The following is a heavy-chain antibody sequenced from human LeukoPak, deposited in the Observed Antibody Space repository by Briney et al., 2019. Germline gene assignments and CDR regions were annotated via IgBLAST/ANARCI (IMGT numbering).Heavy chain of an antibody. CDR2: INHSGGT. V-gene: IGHV4-34*01. CDR1: GGSISSYY. J-gene: IGHJ6*03. Sequence: SETLSLTCTVSGGSISSYYWSWIRQPPGKGLEWIGEINHSGGTNYNPSLKSRVTISVDTSKNQFSLKLSSVTAADTAVYYCARGGRITIFGVVTPRYYYMDVWGKGTTVTVSS. CDR3: ARGGRITIFGVVTPRYYYMDV. D-gene: IGHD3-3*01.